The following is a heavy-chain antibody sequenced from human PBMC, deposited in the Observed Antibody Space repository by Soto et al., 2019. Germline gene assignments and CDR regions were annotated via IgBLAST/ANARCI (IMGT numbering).Heavy chain of an antibody. Sequence: GGSLRLSCAASGFTFSSYGMHWVRQAPGKGLEWVAVISYDGSNKYYADSVKGRFTISRDNSKNTLYLQMNSLRAEDTAVYYCAKQIAVYYYYMDVWGKGTTVTVSS. CDR2: ISYDGSNK. CDR1: GFTFSSYG. J-gene: IGHJ6*03. CDR3: AKQIAVYYYYMDV. D-gene: IGHD6-19*01. V-gene: IGHV3-30*18.